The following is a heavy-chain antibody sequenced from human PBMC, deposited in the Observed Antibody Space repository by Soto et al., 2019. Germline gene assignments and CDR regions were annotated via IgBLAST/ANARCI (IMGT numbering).Heavy chain of an antibody. Sequence: GGSLRLSCTPSGFKFRDYAMSWVRQAPGKGLEWVSAIHSSGGNTYYADSVQDRFTISRDNSKNTLFLQMNNLRAEDTAMYYCAKGLFPGGTYGCFDCWGLGTLVTVSS. CDR2: IHSSGGNT. D-gene: IGHD1-26*01. V-gene: IGHV3-23*01. J-gene: IGHJ4*02. CDR1: GFKFRDYA. CDR3: AKGLFPGGTYGCFDC.